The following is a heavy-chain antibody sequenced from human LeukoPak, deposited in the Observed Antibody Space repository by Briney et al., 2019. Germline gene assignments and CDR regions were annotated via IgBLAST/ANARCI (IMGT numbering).Heavy chain of an antibody. CDR3: ARHRLYYGSGSYYVY. D-gene: IGHD3-10*01. V-gene: IGHV4-34*01. J-gene: IGHJ4*02. CDR1: GGSFSGYH. CDR2: INHSGST. Sequence: SETLSRTCAVYGGSFSGYHWSWIRQPPGKGLEWIGEINHSGSTNYNPSLKSRVTISVDTSKNQFSLKLSSVTAADTAVYYCARHRLYYGSGSYYVYWGQGTLVTVSS.